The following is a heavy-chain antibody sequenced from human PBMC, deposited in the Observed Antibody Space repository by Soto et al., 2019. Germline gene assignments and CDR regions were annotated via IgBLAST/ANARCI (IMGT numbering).Heavy chain of an antibody. CDR2: INPSGXSR. V-gene: IGHV1-46*01. Sequence: ASVKFSCKASGFRFSDYFMHWSRQAPGQGLEWIGIINPSGXSRNSPQNFKGIVTITSDTSTSTVYMDLRSLRYEDTAVYYCARDNSQNYGTPAAISWFHPWRQGTPVTVSS. CDR1: GFRFSDYF. J-gene: IGHJ5*02. D-gene: IGHD2-2*01. CDR3: ARDNSQNYGTPAAISWFHP.